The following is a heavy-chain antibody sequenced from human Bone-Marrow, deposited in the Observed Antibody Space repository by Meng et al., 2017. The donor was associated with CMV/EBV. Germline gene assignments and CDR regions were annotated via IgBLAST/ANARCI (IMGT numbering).Heavy chain of an antibody. Sequence: SVKVSCKASGGTFSNNVVSWVRQAPGQGLEWMGGIIPTFGTETYAHDFRGRVTITTDESTTTTYMELSSLRSEDTAVYYCARGYYDSSGYHDHEIDWVCGQGTLVTVSS. V-gene: IGHV1-69*05. D-gene: IGHD3-22*01. CDR3: ARGYYDSSGYHDHEIDWV. CDR1: GGTFSNNV. J-gene: IGHJ4*02. CDR2: IIPTFGTE.